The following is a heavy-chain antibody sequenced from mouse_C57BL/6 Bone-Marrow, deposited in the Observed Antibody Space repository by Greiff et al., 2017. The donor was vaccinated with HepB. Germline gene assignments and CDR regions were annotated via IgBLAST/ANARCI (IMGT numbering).Heavy chain of an antibody. D-gene: IGHD1-1*01. CDR3: AARIMSRYFDY. V-gene: IGHV1-50*01. CDR1: GYTFTSYW. J-gene: IGHJ2*01. Sequence: QVQLQQPGAELVKPGASVKLSCKASGYTFTSYWMQWVKQRPGQGLEWIGEIDPSDSYTNYNQKFKGKATLTVDTSSSTAYMQLSRLTSEDSAVYYCAARIMSRYFDYWGQGTTLTVSS. CDR2: IDPSDSYT.